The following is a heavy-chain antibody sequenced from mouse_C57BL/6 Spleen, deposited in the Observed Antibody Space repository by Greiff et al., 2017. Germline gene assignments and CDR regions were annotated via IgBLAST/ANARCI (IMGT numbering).Heavy chain of an antibody. J-gene: IGHJ3*01. CDR3: ARHESYGNPWFAY. CDR1: GFTFSSYT. Sequence: EVMLVESGGGLVKPGGSLKLSCAASGFTFSSYTMSWVRQTPEKRLEWVATISGGGGNTYYPDSVKGRFTISRDNAKNTLYLQMSSLRSEDTALYYCARHESYGNPWFAYWGQGTLVTVSA. CDR2: ISGGGGNT. D-gene: IGHD2-1*01. V-gene: IGHV5-9*01.